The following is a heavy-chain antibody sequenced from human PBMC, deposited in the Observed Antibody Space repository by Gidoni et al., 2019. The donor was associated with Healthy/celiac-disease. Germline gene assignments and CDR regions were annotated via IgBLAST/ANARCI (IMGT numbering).Heavy chain of an antibody. CDR1: GYTFTSYV. Sequence: QVQLVQSGAEVKKPGVSVTVSCKASGYTFTSYVISWVRQAPGQGLEWLGWISAYNGNTNYAQKLQGRVTMTTDTSTSTAYMELRSLRSDDTAVYYCARDRLGSVGDLDWFDPWGQGTLVTVAS. J-gene: IGHJ5*02. D-gene: IGHD3-16*01. CDR2: ISAYNGNT. CDR3: ARDRLGSVGDLDWFDP. V-gene: IGHV1-18*01.